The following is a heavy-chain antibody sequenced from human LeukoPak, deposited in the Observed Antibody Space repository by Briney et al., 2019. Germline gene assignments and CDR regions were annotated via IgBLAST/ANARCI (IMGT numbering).Heavy chain of an antibody. V-gene: IGHV3-30*02. D-gene: IGHD2-21*01. CDR1: GFTFSTYD. CDR2: IRYDGLKK. J-gene: IGHJ4*02. CDR3: AKDRETFSSYGYFDY. Sequence: PGGSLRLSCATSGFTFSTYDMHWVRQAPGKGQEWVAHIRYDGLKKRYADSVRGRVTVSRDNSKNTLYLQMNSLRAEDTAVYYCAKDRETFSSYGYFDYWGQGTLVPVSS.